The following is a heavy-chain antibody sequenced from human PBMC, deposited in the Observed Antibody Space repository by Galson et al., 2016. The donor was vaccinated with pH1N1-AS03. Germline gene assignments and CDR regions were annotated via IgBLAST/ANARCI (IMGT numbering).Heavy chain of an antibody. Sequence: SLRLSCATSGFTFSTYWMHWVRQAPGKGLVWVARINSDGSITDYADSVKGRFTVSRDNAKNTLYLQMNGLRADDTAVYYCAREAGTESSGWFYFDYWGQGTLVPVSS. J-gene: IGHJ4*02. CDR1: GFTFSTYW. CDR2: INSDGSIT. V-gene: IGHV3-74*01. CDR3: AREAGTESSGWFYFDY. D-gene: IGHD6-13*01.